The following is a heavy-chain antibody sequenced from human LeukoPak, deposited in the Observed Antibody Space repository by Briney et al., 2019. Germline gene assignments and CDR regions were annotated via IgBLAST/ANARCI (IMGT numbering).Heavy chain of an antibody. CDR3: AKGGSYYGSGSYRDY. CDR1: GFTFSSYG. V-gene: IGHV3-23*01. Sequence: PGGSLRLSCAASGFTFSSYGMSWVRQAPGKGLEWVSAISGSGGSTYYADSVKGRFTISRDNSKNTLYLQMNSLRAEDTAVYYCAKGGSYYGSGSYRDYWGQGTLVTVSS. D-gene: IGHD3-10*01. CDR2: ISGSGGST. J-gene: IGHJ4*02.